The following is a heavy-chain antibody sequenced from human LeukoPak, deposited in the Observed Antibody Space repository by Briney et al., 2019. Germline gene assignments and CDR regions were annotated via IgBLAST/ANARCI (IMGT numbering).Heavy chain of an antibody. CDR3: ARGSGTTENYYYYMDV. CDR1: GGTFSSYA. D-gene: IGHD1-1*01. V-gene: IGHV1-69*13. Sequence: SVKVSCKASGGTFSSYAISWVRQAPGQGPEWMGGIIPIFGTANYAQKFQGRVTITADESTSTAYMELSSLRSEDTAVYYCARGSGTTENYYYYMDVWGKGTTVTVSS. J-gene: IGHJ6*03. CDR2: IIPIFGTA.